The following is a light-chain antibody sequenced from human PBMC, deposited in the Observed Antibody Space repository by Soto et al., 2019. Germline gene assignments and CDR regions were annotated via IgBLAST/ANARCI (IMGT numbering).Light chain of an antibody. J-gene: IGKJ1*01. CDR1: QSVDSSF. CDR3: QQYDNWPWT. Sequence: FVLTQSRGTLSLFPGESATLSWRASQSVDSSFLGWYQQKPGQSPRLLIYAASSRASGIPDRFRGSGSGTDFTLSISRLEPEDFAVYYCQQYDNWPWTFGQGTKVDIK. CDR2: AAS. V-gene: IGKV3-20*01.